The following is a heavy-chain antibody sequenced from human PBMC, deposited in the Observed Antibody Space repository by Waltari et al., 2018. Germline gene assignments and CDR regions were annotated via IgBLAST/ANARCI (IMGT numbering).Heavy chain of an antibody. Sequence: EVHLVESGGGLVKPGGSLRLSCAASGFLFSPDSMHWVRQAPGKGLEWVSSISSGSSYIYYADSVKGRFTISRDNAKNSLYLQVNSLRAEDTAVYYCAREAGSLDLWGQGTTVTVSS. CDR1: GFLFSPDS. D-gene: IGHD3-10*01. J-gene: IGHJ6*02. CDR3: AREAGSLDL. V-gene: IGHV3-21*01. CDR2: ISSGSSYI.